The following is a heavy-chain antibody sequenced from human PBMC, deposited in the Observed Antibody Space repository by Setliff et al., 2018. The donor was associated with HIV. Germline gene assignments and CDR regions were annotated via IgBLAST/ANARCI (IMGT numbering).Heavy chain of an antibody. CDR3: AREDGPYYFDS. CDR1: GDSISSGSYY. CDR2: IFSSGST. V-gene: IGHV4-61*02. J-gene: IGHJ4*02. Sequence: SETLSLTCTVSGDSISSGSYYWSWIRQPAGKGLEWIGRIFSSGSTNYNPSLKSRVTISVDTSKNQFSLKVSSVTAADTAVYYCAREDGPYYFDSWGQGTLVTVSS.